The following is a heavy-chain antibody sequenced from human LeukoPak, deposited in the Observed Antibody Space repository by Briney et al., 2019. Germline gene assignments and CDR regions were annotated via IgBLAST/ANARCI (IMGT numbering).Heavy chain of an antibody. J-gene: IGHJ4*02. CDR3: ARDLLSGSVCD. V-gene: IGHV4-59*06. D-gene: IGHD3-10*01. CDR2: IYYSGST. Sequence: SETLSLTCTISGGSISNYYWSWIRQPPGKGLEWIGYIYYSGSTYYNPSLKSRVTISVDTSKNQFSLKLSSVTAADTAVYYCARDLLSGSVCDWGQGTLVTVSS. CDR1: GGSISNYY.